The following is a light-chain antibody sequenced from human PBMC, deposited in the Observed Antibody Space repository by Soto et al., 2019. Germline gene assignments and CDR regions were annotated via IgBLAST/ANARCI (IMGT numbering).Light chain of an antibody. J-gene: IGLJ2*01. V-gene: IGLV1-44*01. CDR1: SSNIKTNG. Sequence: QSVLAQPPSASGTPGQTVTISCSGGSSNIKTNGVSWYQQVPRAAPKLLIYSNSQRPSRAPDRVSGSKSDTSASLAISGLQSEDEAAYHCSSWDDSLSGLIFGGGTQLTVL. CDR2: SNS. CDR3: SSWDDSLSGLI.